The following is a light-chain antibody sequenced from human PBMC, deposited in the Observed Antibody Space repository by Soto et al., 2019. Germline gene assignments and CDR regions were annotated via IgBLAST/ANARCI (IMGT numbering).Light chain of an antibody. V-gene: IGKV3-15*01. CDR3: HQYNNWPPWT. J-gene: IGKJ1*01. CDR2: GAS. Sequence: EIVMTQSPATLSVSPGARATLSCRASQSVSSNLAWYQQKPGQAPRLLIYGASTRATGIPARFSGSGSGTEVTLTISSLQSEDFAVYYCHQYNNWPPWTVGQGTKVESK. CDR1: QSVSSN.